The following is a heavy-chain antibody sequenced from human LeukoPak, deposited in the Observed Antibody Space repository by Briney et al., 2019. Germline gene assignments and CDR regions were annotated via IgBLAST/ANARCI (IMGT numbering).Heavy chain of an antibody. CDR2: IYYSGST. J-gene: IGHJ4*02. CDR1: GGSISSYY. Sequence: SETLSLTCTVSGGSISSYYWSWIRQPPGKGLEWIGYIYYSGSTNYNPSLKSRVTISVDTSKNQFSLKLSSVTAADTAVYYCARNVKVATPYYFDYWGQGTLVTVSS. V-gene: IGHV4-59*12. CDR3: ARNVKVATPYYFDY. D-gene: IGHD5-12*01.